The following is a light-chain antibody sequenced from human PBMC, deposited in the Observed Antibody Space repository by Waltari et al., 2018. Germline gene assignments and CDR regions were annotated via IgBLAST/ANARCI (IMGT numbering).Light chain of an antibody. CDR3: CSYAGSYTLI. CDR1: TSDVGGYNY. J-gene: IGLJ2*01. V-gene: IGLV2-11*01. Sequence: QSALTQPRPVSGSPGQSVTLSSTGPTSDVGGYNYVPWYQHHPGKAPKLLLYDVYKRPSGVPDRFSGSKSGNTASLTISGLQVEDEADYYCCSYAGSYTLIFGGGTKLTVL. CDR2: DVY.